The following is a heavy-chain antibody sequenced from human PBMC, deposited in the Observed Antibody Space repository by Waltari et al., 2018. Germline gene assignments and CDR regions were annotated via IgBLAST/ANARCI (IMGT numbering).Heavy chain of an antibody. D-gene: IGHD3-3*01. Sequence: QVQLQESGPGLVKPSETLSLTCTVSGGSISSYYWSWIRQPARKGLEWIGRIYTSGSTNYNPSLKSRVTMAVDTSKNQFSLKLSSVTAADTAVYYCARGGANLRFLEWLGPYGMDVWGQGTTVTVSS. CDR3: ARGGANLRFLEWLGPYGMDV. V-gene: IGHV4-4*07. CDR2: IYTSGST. CDR1: GGSISSYY. J-gene: IGHJ6*02.